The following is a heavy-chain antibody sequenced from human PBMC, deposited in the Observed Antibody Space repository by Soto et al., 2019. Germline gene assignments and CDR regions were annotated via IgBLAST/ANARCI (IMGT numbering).Heavy chain of an antibody. J-gene: IGHJ5*02. V-gene: IGHV3-64*01. CDR2: ISSNGGTT. CDR3: VIRGSGNYAS. D-gene: IGHD1-7*01. CDR1: GFTFSSYD. Sequence: EVQLAESGGGMVQPGGSLRLSCVASGFTFSSYDMHWVRQAPGKGLEYVSSISSNGGTTYYGNSVKGRFTISRDNSKNTLYLQMGSLRAEDMAVYSCVIRGSGNYASWGQGTLVTVSS.